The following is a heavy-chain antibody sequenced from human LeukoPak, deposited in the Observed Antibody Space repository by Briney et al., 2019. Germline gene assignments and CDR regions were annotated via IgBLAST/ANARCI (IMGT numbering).Heavy chain of an antibody. Sequence: SETLSLTCTVSGGSISGYYWSWIRQPPGKGLEWIGYIYYSGSTNYNPSLKSRVTISVDTSKNQFSLKLSSVTAADTAVYYCARGEIGGAGYAGGGRETLVTVSS. CDR1: GGSISGYY. CDR2: IYYSGST. J-gene: IGHJ4*02. CDR3: ARGEIGGAGYAG. D-gene: IGHD3-9*01. V-gene: IGHV4-59*01.